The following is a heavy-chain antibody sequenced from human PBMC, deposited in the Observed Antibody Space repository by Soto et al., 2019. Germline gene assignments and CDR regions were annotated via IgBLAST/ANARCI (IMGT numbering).Heavy chain of an antibody. J-gene: IGHJ4*02. CDR2: IKIHGGST. D-gene: IGHD6-6*01. CDR1: GFTVYDYG. V-gene: IGHV3-20*04. Sequence: GGSLRLSCAASGFTVYDYGMSWVRQAPGKGLEWVSVIKIHGGSTDYAESVKGRFTISRDDSKNTLYLQMDSLRVEDTAVYYCARGTIVARQHLDYWGQGTLVTVSS. CDR3: ARGTIVARQHLDY.